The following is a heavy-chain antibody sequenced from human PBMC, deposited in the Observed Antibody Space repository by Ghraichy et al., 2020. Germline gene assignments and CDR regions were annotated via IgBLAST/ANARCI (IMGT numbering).Heavy chain of an antibody. CDR3: ASLIAASDHWYFHL. J-gene: IGHJ2*01. CDR1: GGSISNSYYY. CDR2: IFYSGTT. D-gene: IGHD6-6*01. V-gene: IGHV4-39*07. Sequence: PETLSLTYTVSGGSISNSYYYWGWIRQPPGKGLEWIGNIFYSGTTYYNPSLRGRVAVSVDTSKNQFSLKLSSVTAADTAVYYCASLIAASDHWYFHLWGRGTLVTVSS.